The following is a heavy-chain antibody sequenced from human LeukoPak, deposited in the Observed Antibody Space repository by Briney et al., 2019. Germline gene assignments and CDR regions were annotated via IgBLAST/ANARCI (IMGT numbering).Heavy chain of an antibody. D-gene: IGHD1-26*01. CDR2: ISAYNGNT. Sequence: ASVKVSCKASGYTFTSYGISWVRQAPGQGLEWMGWISAYNGNTNYAQKFQGRVTITADESTSTAYMELSSLRSEDTAVYYCARARVGASTLYFQHWGQGTLVTVSS. V-gene: IGHV1-18*01. CDR1: GYTFTSYG. J-gene: IGHJ1*01. CDR3: ARARVGASTLYFQH.